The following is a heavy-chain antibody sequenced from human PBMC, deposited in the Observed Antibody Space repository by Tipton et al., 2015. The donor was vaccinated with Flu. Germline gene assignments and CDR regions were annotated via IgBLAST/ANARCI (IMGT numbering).Heavy chain of an antibody. CDR1: GYTFTTYG. D-gene: IGHD4-11*01. Sequence: QLVQSGAEVKRPGASVKVSCKASGYTFTTYGITWVRQAPGQGLEWMGWISAYNRDTKYGQKFQGRVTMTTDTWTSTVYMELRSLRSDDTAVYYCARRDYSNYVSEPKNWFDPWGQGILVTVSS. CDR3: ARRDYSNYVSEPKNWFDP. V-gene: IGHV1-18*01. J-gene: IGHJ5*02. CDR2: ISAYNRDT.